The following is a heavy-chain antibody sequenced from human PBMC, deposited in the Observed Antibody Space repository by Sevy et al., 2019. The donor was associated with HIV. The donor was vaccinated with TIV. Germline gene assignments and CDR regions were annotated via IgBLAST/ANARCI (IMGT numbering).Heavy chain of an antibody. D-gene: IGHD1-26*01. CDR1: GFTFSSYS. Sequence: GGSLRLSCAASGFTFSSYSMNWVRQASGKGLEWVGRIRMKANAYATSYATSVKGRFTVSRDDSKNTAYLQMNNLKTEDTALYYCAYSGSSSEGYYFDYWGQGTLVTVSS. V-gene: IGHV3-73*01. CDR2: IRMKANAYAT. CDR3: AYSGSSSEGYYFDY. J-gene: IGHJ4*02.